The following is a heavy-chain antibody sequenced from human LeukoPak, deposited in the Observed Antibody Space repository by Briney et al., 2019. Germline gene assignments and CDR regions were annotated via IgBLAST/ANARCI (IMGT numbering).Heavy chain of an antibody. Sequence: GGSLRLSCAASGFTFDDYAMHWVRQAPGKGLEWVSGISWNSGSICYADSVKGRFTISRDNAKNSLYLQMNSLRAEDTALYYCAKAVTIFGVVIRDAFDIWGQGTMVTVSS. CDR2: ISWNSGSI. CDR3: AKAVTIFGVVIRDAFDI. J-gene: IGHJ3*02. D-gene: IGHD3-3*01. CDR1: GFTFDDYA. V-gene: IGHV3-9*01.